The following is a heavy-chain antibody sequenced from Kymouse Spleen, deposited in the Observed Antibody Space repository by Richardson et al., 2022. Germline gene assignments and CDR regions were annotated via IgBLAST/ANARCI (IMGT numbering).Heavy chain of an antibody. CDR1: GFTFSSYS. D-gene: IGHD1-1*01,IGHD1-20*01,IGHD1-7*01. CDR2: ISSSSSYI. J-gene: IGHJ6*02. Sequence: EVQLVESGGGLVKPGGSLRLSCAASGFTFSSYSMNWVRQAPGKGLEWVSSISSSSSYIYYADSVKGRFTISRDNAKNSLYLQMNSLRAEDTAVYYCARAGTHYYGMDVWGQGTTVTVSS. V-gene: IGHV3-21*03. CDR3: ARAGTHYYGMDV.